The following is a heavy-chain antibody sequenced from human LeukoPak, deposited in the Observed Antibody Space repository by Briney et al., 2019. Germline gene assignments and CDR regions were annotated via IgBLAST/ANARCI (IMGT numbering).Heavy chain of an antibody. J-gene: IGHJ4*02. CDR3: AIPAAAAY. D-gene: IGHD6-13*01. V-gene: IGHV3-30*07. CDR2: ISYDGSNK. CDR1: GFTFSSYA. Sequence: GGSLRLSCAASGFTFSSYAMHWVRQAPGKGLEWVAVISYDGSNKYYADSVKGRFTISRDNSKNTLYLQMNSLRAEDTAVYYCAIPAAAAYWGQGTLVTVSS.